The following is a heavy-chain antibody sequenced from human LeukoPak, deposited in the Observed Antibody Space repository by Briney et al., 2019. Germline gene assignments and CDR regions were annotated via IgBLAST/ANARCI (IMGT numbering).Heavy chain of an antibody. Sequence: PSETLSLTCAVYGGSFSGYYWSWIRQPPGKGLEWIGEINHSGSTNYNPSLKSRVTISVDTSKNQFSLKLSSVTAADTAVYYCARGRWGRSGSYPNNWFDPWGQGTLVTVSS. CDR1: GGSFSGYY. CDR3: ARGRWGRSGSYPNNWFDP. D-gene: IGHD1-26*01. CDR2: INHSGST. J-gene: IGHJ5*02. V-gene: IGHV4-34*01.